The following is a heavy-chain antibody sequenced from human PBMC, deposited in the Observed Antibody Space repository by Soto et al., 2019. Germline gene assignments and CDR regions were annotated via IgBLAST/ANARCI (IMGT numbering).Heavy chain of an antibody. D-gene: IGHD3-10*01. Sequence: SGKVSCKASGGAFRNSVISCVRQAPGQGLEWMGGNIPTFGTTHYAQKFQGRVTIIADESTSTVYMELANLRSDDTAVYYCARAPLLVGETIYENYFDYWGQGTLVTVSS. V-gene: IGHV1-69*13. CDR2: NIPTFGTT. CDR1: GGAFRNSV. CDR3: ARAPLLVGETIYENYFDY. J-gene: IGHJ4*02.